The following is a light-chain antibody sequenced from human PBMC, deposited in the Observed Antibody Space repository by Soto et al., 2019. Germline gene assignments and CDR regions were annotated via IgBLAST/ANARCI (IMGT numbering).Light chain of an antibody. Sequence: QSALTQPRSVSGSPGQSVTISCTGTSSDVDGYNYVSWYQQHPGKAPKLMIYDVRERPSGVPDRFSGSKSGNTASLTISGLQAEDEADYYCCSYAGSYTSYVFGTGTKVTVL. CDR3: CSYAGSYTSYV. J-gene: IGLJ1*01. CDR1: SSDVDGYNY. V-gene: IGLV2-11*01. CDR2: DVR.